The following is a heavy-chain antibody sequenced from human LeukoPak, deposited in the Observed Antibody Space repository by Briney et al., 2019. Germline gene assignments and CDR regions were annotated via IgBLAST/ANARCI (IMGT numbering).Heavy chain of an antibody. V-gene: IGHV3-48*03. J-gene: IGHJ4*02. CDR2: ISSSGSTI. Sequence: GGSLRLSCAASGFTFSSYEMNWVRQAPGKGLEWVSYISSSGSTIYYADSVKGRFTISRDNAKNSLYLQMDSLRAEDTAVYYCARGYSYVDYWGQGTLVTVSS. CDR3: ARGYSYVDY. D-gene: IGHD5-18*01. CDR1: GFTFSSYE.